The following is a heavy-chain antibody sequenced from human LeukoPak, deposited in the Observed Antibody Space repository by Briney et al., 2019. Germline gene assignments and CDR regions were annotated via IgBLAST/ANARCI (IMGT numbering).Heavy chain of an antibody. CDR3: ARDLYIGALGTT. J-gene: IGHJ4*02. CDR2: ISSTSNSM. CDR1: GFTFSSYA. D-gene: IGHD2-2*02. V-gene: IGHV3-48*01. Sequence: PGGSLRLSCAASGFTFSSYAMHWVRQAPGKGLEWVSYISSTSNSMYYADSVKGRFTISRDNAKNSLYLQMNSLRAEDTAVYYCARDLYIGALGTTGGQGTLVTVSS.